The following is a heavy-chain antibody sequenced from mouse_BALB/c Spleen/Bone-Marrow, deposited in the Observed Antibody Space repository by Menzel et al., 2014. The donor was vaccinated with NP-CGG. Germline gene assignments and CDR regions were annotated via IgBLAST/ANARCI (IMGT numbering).Heavy chain of an antibody. Sequence: DVKLVESGGGLVQPGGSRKLSCAASGFTFSSFGMHWVRQAPEKGLEWVAYISSGSSTIYYADTVKGRFTISRDNPKNPLFLQMTSLRSEDTAMYYCTRKGALITHYYALDYWGQGTSVAVSS. CDR2: ISSGSSTI. D-gene: IGHD2-4*01. CDR1: GFTFSSFG. CDR3: TRKGALITHYYALDY. J-gene: IGHJ4*01. V-gene: IGHV5-17*02.